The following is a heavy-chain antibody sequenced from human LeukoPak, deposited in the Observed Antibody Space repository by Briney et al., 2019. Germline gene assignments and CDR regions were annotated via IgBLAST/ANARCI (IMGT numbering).Heavy chain of an antibody. CDR3: AGDVGELSTSRINWFDP. CDR1: GFTFSDYY. Sequence: PGGSLRLSCAASGFTFSDYYMSWIRQAPGKGLEWVSYISSSSSYTNYADSVKGRFTISRDNAKNSLYLQMNSLRAEDTAVCYCAGDVGELSTSRINWFDPWGQGTLVTVSS. D-gene: IGHD3-10*01. CDR2: ISSSSSYT. V-gene: IGHV3-11*06. J-gene: IGHJ5*02.